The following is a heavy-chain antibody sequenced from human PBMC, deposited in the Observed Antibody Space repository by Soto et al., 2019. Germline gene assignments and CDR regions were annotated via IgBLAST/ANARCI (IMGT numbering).Heavy chain of an antibody. CDR2: IIPAFGTT. V-gene: IGHV1-69*01. J-gene: IGHJ6*02. D-gene: IGHD2-15*01. CDR1: GGTFSTHA. CDR3: ARGYYSGGNCYSGMDV. Sequence: QVQLEQSGAEVKKPGSSVKVSCKASGGTFSTHAIIWVGQAPGQGLAWVGGIIPAFGTTYFAQEFQGRVTLSADDLATTAYMEVSSLSSEDTAVYYCARGYYSGGNCYSGMDVWGQGTTVTVSS.